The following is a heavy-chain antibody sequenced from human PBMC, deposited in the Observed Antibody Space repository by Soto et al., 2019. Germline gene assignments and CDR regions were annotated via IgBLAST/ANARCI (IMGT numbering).Heavy chain of an antibody. Sequence: SSVKVSCKASGYTFTGYYMHWVRQAPGQGLEWMGWINPNSGGTNYAQKFQGRVTMTRDTSISTAYMELSRLRSDDTAVYYCATAFPESSSWARDDAFDIWGQGTMVTVSS. CDR2: INPNSGGT. D-gene: IGHD6-13*01. V-gene: IGHV1-2*02. J-gene: IGHJ3*02. CDR3: ATAFPESSSWARDDAFDI. CDR1: GYTFTGYY.